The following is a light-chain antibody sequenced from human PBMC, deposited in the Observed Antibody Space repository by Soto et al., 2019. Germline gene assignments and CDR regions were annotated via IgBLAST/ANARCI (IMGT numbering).Light chain of an antibody. Sequence: EIVLTQSPGTLSLSPGERATLSCRASQSVSSSYLAWYQQKPGQAPRLLIHGASSRATGIPDRFSGSGSGTDFTLTISRVEPEDFAVYYCQQYGSSPPVTFGGGTKVDI. CDR1: QSVSSSY. J-gene: IGKJ4*01. V-gene: IGKV3-20*01. CDR2: GAS. CDR3: QQYGSSPPVT.